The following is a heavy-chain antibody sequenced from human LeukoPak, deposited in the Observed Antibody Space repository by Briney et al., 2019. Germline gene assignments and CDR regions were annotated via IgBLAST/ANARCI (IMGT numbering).Heavy chain of an antibody. Sequence: GASVKVSCKASGYTFTSYYMHWVRQAPGQGLEWMGIINPSGSSTSYAQKFQGRVTMTRDMSTSTVYMELSSLRSEDTAVYYCARDGPPNWTSSNNWFDPWGQGTLVTVSS. CDR2: INPSGSST. CDR3: ARDGPPNWTSSNNWFDP. CDR1: GYTFTSYY. D-gene: IGHD1-1*01. V-gene: IGHV1-46*01. J-gene: IGHJ5*02.